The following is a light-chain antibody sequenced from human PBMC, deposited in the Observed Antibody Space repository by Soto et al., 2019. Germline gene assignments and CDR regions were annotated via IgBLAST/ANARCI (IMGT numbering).Light chain of an antibody. Sequence: QSVLTQPASVSGSPGQSITISCTGTSSDVGSYNLVSWYQQHPGKAPKLMIYEVSKRPSGVSNRFSGSKSGNTASLTISGLQAEDEADYYCCSYAGSSTFVYVFGTGT. CDR3: CSYAGSSTFVYV. CDR1: SSDVGSYNL. J-gene: IGLJ1*01. V-gene: IGLV2-23*02. CDR2: EVS.